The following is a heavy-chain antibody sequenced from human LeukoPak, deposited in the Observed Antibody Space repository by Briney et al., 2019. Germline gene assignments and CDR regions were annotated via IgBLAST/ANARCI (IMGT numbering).Heavy chain of an antibody. J-gene: IGHJ4*02. D-gene: IGHD3-10*01. Sequence: GGSLRLSCAASGFTFSSNSMTWVRQAPGKGLEWVSYISSFSSTIYYADSVKGRFTVSRDNAKNSLYLQMNSLRTEDTAVYYCATPLAIGGFWGQGTLVTVSS. V-gene: IGHV3-48*01. CDR3: ATPLAIGGF. CDR1: GFTFSSNS. CDR2: ISSFSSTI.